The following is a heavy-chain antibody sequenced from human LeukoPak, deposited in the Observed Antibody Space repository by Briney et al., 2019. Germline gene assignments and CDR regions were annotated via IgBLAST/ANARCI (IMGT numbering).Heavy chain of an antibody. J-gene: IGHJ5*02. CDR3: ARDRYNIP. CDR2: IWYDGSNK. V-gene: IGHV3-33*01. D-gene: IGHD3-9*01. CDR1: GFTFSSYG. Sequence: GGSLRLSCAASGFTFSSYGMHWVRQAPGKGLEWVAVIWYDGSNKYYADSVKGRFIISRDNSKNTQMNSLRPEDTAVYYCARDRYNIPWGQGTLVTVSP.